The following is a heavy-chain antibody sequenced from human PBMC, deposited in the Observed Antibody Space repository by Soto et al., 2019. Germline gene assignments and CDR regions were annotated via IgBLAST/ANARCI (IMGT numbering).Heavy chain of an antibody. Sequence: SETLSLTCAASGGSISSGGYSWSWIRQPPGKGLEWIGYIYHSGSTYYNPSLKSRVTISVDTSKNQFSLNLSSVTAADTAVYYCARDRLMATAGTARHYFGLDVWGQGTTVTVSS. D-gene: IGHD5-18*01. J-gene: IGHJ6*02. CDR2: IYHSGST. CDR3: ARDRLMATAGTARHYFGLDV. V-gene: IGHV4-30-2*01. CDR1: GGSISSGGYS.